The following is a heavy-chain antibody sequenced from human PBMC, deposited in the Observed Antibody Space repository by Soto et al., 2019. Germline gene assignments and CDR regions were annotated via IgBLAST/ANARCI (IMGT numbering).Heavy chain of an antibody. CDR3: ARDWLSSSWHKGSNAFDI. V-gene: IGHV1-2*04. Sequence: ASVKVSCKASGYTFTGYYMHWVRQAPGQGLEWMGWINPNSGGTNYAQKFQGWVTMTRDTSISTAYMELSRLRSDDTAVYYCARDWLSSSWHKGSNAFDIWGQGTMVTVSS. J-gene: IGHJ3*02. CDR2: INPNSGGT. CDR1: GYTFTGYY. D-gene: IGHD6-13*01.